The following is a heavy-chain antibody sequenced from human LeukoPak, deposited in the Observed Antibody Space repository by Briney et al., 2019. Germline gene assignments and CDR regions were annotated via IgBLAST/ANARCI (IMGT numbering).Heavy chain of an antibody. CDR1: GFTFGDYA. CDR2: IRSKTYGGTT. D-gene: IGHD1-1*01. Sequence: GGSLRLSCTASGFTFGDYAMSWFRQAPGKGLEWVGFIRSKTYGGTTEYAASVKGRFTIPRDDSKSIAYLQMNSLKTEDTAVYYCSNWNGGFDYWGQGTLVTVSS. J-gene: IGHJ4*02. V-gene: IGHV3-49*03. CDR3: SNWNGGFDY.